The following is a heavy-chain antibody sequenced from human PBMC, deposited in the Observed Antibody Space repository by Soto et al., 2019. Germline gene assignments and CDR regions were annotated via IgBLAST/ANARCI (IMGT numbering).Heavy chain of an antibody. CDR3: ARSYLETTDSDFQH. CDR1: GYTFTLYA. Sequence: QVQLVQSGAEVKKPGASVKVSCKASGYTFTLYAMHWVRQAPGQRLEWMGWINTGNGNTEYSQKFQGRVTITRDTSASTVYMELSSLKSEDTAVHRCARSYLETTDSDFQHWGQGTLVTVSS. D-gene: IGHD4-4*01. V-gene: IGHV1-3*04. J-gene: IGHJ1*01. CDR2: INTGNGNT.